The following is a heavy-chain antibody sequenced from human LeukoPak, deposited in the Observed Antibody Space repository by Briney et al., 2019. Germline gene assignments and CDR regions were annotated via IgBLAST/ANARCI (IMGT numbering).Heavy chain of an antibody. V-gene: IGHV3-11*01. CDR3: ARDAYSGSYLSWFDP. CDR2: ISSSGSTI. J-gene: IGHJ5*02. CDR1: GFTLSDYY. D-gene: IGHD1-26*01. Sequence: GGSLRLSCAASGFTLSDYYVSWIRQAPGKGLEWVSYISSSGSTIYYADSVKGRFTISRDNAKNSLYLQMNSLRAEDTAVYYCARDAYSGSYLSWFDPWGQGTLVTVSS.